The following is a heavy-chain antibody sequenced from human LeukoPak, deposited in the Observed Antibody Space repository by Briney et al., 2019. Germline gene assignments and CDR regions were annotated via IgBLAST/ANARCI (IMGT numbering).Heavy chain of an antibody. CDR1: GGSISSGGYS. J-gene: IGHJ3*02. Sequence: SETLSLTCAVSGGSISSGGYSWSWIRQPPGTGLEWIGYIYYSGSTNYNPSLKSRVTISVDTSKNQFSLKLSSVTAADTAVYYCARVHRSASLGAFDIWGQGTMVTVSS. CDR2: IYYSGST. CDR3: ARVHRSASLGAFDI. V-gene: IGHV4-61*08. D-gene: IGHD2-15*01.